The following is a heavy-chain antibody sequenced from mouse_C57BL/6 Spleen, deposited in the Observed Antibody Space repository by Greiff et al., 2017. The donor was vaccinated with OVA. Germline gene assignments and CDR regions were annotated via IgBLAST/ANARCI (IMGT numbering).Heavy chain of an antibody. J-gene: IGHJ4*01. D-gene: IGHD3-3*01. V-gene: IGHV1-72*01. CDR2: IDPNSGGT. CDR3: ARWERSRDYYAMDY. CDR1: GYTFTSYW. Sequence: QVQLQQPGAELVKPGASVKLSCKASGYTFTSYWMHWVKQRPGRGLEWIGRIDPNSGGTKYNEKFKSKATLTVDKPSSTAYMQLSSLTSEDSAVYYSARWERSRDYYAMDYWGQGTSVTVSS.